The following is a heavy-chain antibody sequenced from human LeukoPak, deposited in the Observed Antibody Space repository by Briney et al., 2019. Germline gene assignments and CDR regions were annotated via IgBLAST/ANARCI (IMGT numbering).Heavy chain of an antibody. CDR2: VYYSGST. D-gene: IGHD3-10*01. CDR3: AGVRTALWFIDY. CDR1: GGSIRSYY. V-gene: IGHV4-59*04. Sequence: SETLSLTCTVSGGSIRSYYWSWIRQPPGKGLEWIGNVYYSGSTYYNPSLKSRVTISVDTSKNQFSLKLSSVTAADAAVYYCAGVRTALWFIDYWGQGTLVTVSS. J-gene: IGHJ4*02.